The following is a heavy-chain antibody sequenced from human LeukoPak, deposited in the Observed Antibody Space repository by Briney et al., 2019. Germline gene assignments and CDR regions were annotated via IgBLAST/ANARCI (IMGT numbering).Heavy chain of an antibody. CDR1: GYTFTSYY. Sequence: GESLKISGKASGYTFTSYYIGWVRQIPGKGLEWMANIYPGDSDITYSPSFQGQVSISADKSTSTAYLQWSSLKASDTAIYYCARRDMVRGLDYWGQGTLVTVSS. CDR3: ARRDMVRGLDY. CDR2: IYPGDSDI. D-gene: IGHD3-10*01. J-gene: IGHJ4*02. V-gene: IGHV5-51*01.